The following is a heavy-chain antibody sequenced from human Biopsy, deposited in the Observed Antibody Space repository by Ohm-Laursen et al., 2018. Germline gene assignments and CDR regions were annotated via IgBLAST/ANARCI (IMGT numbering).Heavy chain of an antibody. CDR1: GFSLSTIGVG. CDR3: AHAIYFDSSAYYFDS. Sequence: TQTLTLPCSFSGFSLSTIGVGVGWIRQPPGKALEWLEYIYWNGDKLSSPSLRSRLTITNDTSKNQVVLTLINMDPMDTATYYCAHAIYFDSSAYYFDSWGQGTLVTVSS. J-gene: IGHJ4*02. CDR2: IYWNGDK. V-gene: IGHV2-5*01. D-gene: IGHD3-22*01.